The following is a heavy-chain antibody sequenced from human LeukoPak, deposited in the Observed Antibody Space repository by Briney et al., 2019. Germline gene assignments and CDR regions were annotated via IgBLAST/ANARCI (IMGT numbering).Heavy chain of an antibody. CDR3: ARAAYNSGPDY. V-gene: IGHV3-74*01. Sequence: GGSLRLSCAASGFTFSSYWTHWVRQAPGKGLVWVSRINSDGSSTVYVDSVKGRFTISRDSAKNSLYLQMNSLRDEDTAVFYCARAAYNSGPDYWGQGTLVTVSS. J-gene: IGHJ4*02. CDR1: GFTFSSYW. CDR2: INSDGSST. D-gene: IGHD6-19*01.